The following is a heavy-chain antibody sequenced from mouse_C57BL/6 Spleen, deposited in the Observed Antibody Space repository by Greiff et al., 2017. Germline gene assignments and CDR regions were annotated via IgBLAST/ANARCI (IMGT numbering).Heavy chain of an antibody. V-gene: IGHV14-2*01. Sequence: VQLQQSGAELVKPGASVKLSCTASGFNIKDYYMHWVKQRPEQGLEWIGRIDPEDGETKYAPKFQGKATITAATASNTAYLQLSSLTSEDTAVYYCARATTGKFYAMDYWGQGTSVTVSS. CDR2: IDPEDGET. J-gene: IGHJ4*01. D-gene: IGHD1-1*01. CDR1: GFNIKDYY. CDR3: ARATTGKFYAMDY.